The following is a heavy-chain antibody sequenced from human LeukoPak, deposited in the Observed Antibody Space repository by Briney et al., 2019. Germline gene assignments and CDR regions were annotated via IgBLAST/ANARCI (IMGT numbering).Heavy chain of an antibody. CDR3: ASRIPSVSSSF. Sequence: GGSLRLSRAASGFTFSSSGMHWVRQAPGKGLVWVSLINSDGSDTNYADSVKGRFTTSRDNVKNTLYLQMNSLRAEDTAVYYCASRIPSVSSSFWGQGTLVTVSS. CDR1: GFTFSSSG. J-gene: IGHJ4*02. CDR2: INSDGSDT. V-gene: IGHV3-74*01. D-gene: IGHD3-22*01.